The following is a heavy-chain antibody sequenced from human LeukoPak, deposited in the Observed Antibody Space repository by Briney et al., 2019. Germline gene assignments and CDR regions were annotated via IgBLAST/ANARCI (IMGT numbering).Heavy chain of an antibody. D-gene: IGHD3-22*01. CDR3: ARSMIVVVITSFSPFDY. J-gene: IGHJ4*02. CDR2: IKQDGSEK. Sequence: GGSLRLSCAASGFTFSSYWMSWVRQAPGKGLEWVANIKQDGSEKYYVDSVKGRFTISRDNAKNSLYLQMNSLRAEDTAVYYCARSMIVVVITSFSPFDYWGQGTLVTVSS. V-gene: IGHV3-7*01. CDR1: GFTFSSYW.